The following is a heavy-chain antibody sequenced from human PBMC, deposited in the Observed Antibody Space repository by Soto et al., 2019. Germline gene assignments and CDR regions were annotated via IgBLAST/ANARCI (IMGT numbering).Heavy chain of an antibody. CDR1: GYTFTSYG. CDR3: ASTYSRPYDSDY. D-gene: IGHD3-3*01. J-gene: IGHJ4*02. Sequence: QVQLVQSGAEVKKPGASVKVSCKASGYTFTSYGITWVRQAPGQGLEWMGWINPYNGNTNYAQKLQGRVTMTTYTSPITSHFALRSLRHDDTGVYYCASTYSRPYDSDYWGQGTLVSVSS. V-gene: IGHV1-18*01. CDR2: INPYNGNT.